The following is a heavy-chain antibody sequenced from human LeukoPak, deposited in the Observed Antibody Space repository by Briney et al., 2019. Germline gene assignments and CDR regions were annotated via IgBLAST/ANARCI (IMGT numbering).Heavy chain of an antibody. CDR2: ISGSGGST. D-gene: IGHD3-9*01. J-gene: IGHJ4*02. CDR1: GFTFSSYA. V-gene: IGHV3-23*01. CDR3: AKDRYYDILTGYLFDY. Sequence: WGSLRLSCAASGFTFSSYAMSWVRQAPGKGLEWVSAISGSGGSTYYADSVKGRFTISRDNSTNTLYLQMNSLRAEDTAVYYCAKDRYYDILTGYLFDYWGQGTLVTVSS.